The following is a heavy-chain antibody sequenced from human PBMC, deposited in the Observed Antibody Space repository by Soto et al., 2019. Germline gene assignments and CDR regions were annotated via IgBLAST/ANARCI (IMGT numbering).Heavy chain of an antibody. CDR1: GCTFSSYA. Sequence: SVKVSCKASGCTFSSYAISWVRQAPGQGLEWMGGTFPMFGKANYAQKFQGRVTISADKSTSTAYMELSSLTSEDTAVYYCATVDISTWIDGMDVWGQGTTVTVSS. CDR3: ATVDISTWIDGMDV. D-gene: IGHD6-13*01. V-gene: IGHV1-69*06. CDR2: TFPMFGKA. J-gene: IGHJ6*02.